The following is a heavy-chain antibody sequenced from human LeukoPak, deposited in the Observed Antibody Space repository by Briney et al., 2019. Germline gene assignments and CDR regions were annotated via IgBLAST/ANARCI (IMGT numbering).Heavy chain of an antibody. Sequence: SETLSLACTVSGDSMTSYYWSWIRQPPGKRLEWIGYISYSGSTNYNPSLKSRVTISIDTSKNQFSLKLSSVTAADTAVYYCATAPHVNYFDFWGQGALVAVST. J-gene: IGHJ4*02. D-gene: IGHD2/OR15-2a*01. V-gene: IGHV4-59*08. CDR3: ATAPHVNYFDF. CDR1: GDSMTSYY. CDR2: ISYSGST.